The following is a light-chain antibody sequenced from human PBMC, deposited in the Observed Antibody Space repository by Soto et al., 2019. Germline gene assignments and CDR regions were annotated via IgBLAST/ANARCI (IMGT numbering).Light chain of an antibody. CDR3: QQFNNYPLT. CDR2: DAS. CDR1: QGISSA. Sequence: AIQLTQSPSSLSASVGDRVTITCRASQGISSALAWYQQKPGKAPKLLIYDASSLASGVPSRFSGSGSGTDFTRTIISLQTEDFATYYCQQFNNYPLTFGPGTKVDIK. J-gene: IGKJ3*01. V-gene: IGKV1D-13*01.